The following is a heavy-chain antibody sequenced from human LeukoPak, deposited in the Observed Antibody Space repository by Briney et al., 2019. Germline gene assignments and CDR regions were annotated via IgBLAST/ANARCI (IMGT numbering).Heavy chain of an antibody. CDR3: ARRYYYDSSGYYAPDNWFGP. V-gene: IGHV4-31*03. CDR2: IYYSGGT. CDR1: GGSISSGGYY. D-gene: IGHD3-22*01. J-gene: IGHJ5*02. Sequence: PSQTLSLTCTVSGGSISSGGYYWSWIRQHPGKGLEWIGYIYYSGGTYYNPSLKSRVTISVDTSKNQFSLKLSSVTAADTAVYYCARRYYYDSSGYYAPDNWFGPWGQGTLVTVSS.